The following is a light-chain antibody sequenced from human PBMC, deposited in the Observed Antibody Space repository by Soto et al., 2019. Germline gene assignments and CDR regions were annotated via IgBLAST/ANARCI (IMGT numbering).Light chain of an antibody. CDR3: QEGYNSPPT. CDR2: AAS. J-gene: IGKJ3*01. Sequence: DIQMTQSPSSLSASVGDTVTITCRTSQNVKKYLNWYQQKSGRAPKMLIYAASNLQSGVPSRFSGSGSGTEFTLTINSLRPDDLGTYYCQEGYNSPPTFGPGNKVDLK. V-gene: IGKV1-39*01. CDR1: QNVKKY.